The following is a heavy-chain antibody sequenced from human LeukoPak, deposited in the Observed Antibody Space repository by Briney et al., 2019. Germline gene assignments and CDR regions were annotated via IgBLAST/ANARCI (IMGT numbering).Heavy chain of an antibody. J-gene: IGHJ4*02. CDR1: GYSYTGYY. V-gene: IGHV1-2*02. CDR3: ASWAGGNAEVAVFVH. Sequence: ASVKVSCRASGYSYTGYYILWMRRAPGQGLEWMGWINLNSGGTNYAQKFQGRVAMTRDTSISTAYMELSRLRSDDTAVYYCASWAGGNAEVAVFVHWRRETLVTVSS. D-gene: IGHD2-15*01. CDR2: INLNSGGT.